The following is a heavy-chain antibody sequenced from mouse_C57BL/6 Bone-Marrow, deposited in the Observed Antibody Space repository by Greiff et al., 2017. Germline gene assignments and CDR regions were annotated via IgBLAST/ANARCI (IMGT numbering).Heavy chain of an antibody. V-gene: IGHV2-2*01. CDR3: ARNSHAAWFAY. CDR1: GFSLTSYG. Sequence: VHLVESGPGLVQPSQSLSITCTVSGFSLTSYGVHWVRQSPGKGLEWLGVIWSGGSTDYNAAFISRLSISKDNSKSQVFFKMNSLQADDTAIYYCARNSHAAWFAYWGQGTLVTVSA. CDR2: IWSGGST. J-gene: IGHJ3*01.